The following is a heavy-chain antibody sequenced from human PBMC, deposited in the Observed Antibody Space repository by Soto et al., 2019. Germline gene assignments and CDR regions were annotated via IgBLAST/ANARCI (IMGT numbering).Heavy chain of an antibody. Sequence: QVQMVESGGGVVQPGGSLRLSCAASGFTFSSSAMHWVRQAPGKGLEWVAVISYDGSNKYYTDSVKGRFTISRDNSKNTVYLQMDSLRAEDTAVYYCARDVVIRGIGEFDYWGQGTLVTVSS. CDR1: GFTFSSSA. J-gene: IGHJ4*02. D-gene: IGHD2-21*01. CDR2: ISYDGSNK. V-gene: IGHV3-30-3*01. CDR3: ARDVVIRGIGEFDY.